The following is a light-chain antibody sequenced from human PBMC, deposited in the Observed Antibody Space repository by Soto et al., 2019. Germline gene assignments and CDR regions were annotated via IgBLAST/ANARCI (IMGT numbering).Light chain of an antibody. CDR3: QQRGNGPLPWT. V-gene: IGKV3-11*01. J-gene: IGKJ1*01. CDR2: NAS. CDR1: QTVGNY. Sequence: EIVLTQSQATLSLSPGERATLSCRASQTVGNYLAWYQQKPGQVPRLLIYNASNRATGVPVRFSGSGSGTEFTLTISSLEPEDFAVYYCQQRGNGPLPWTFGQGAKVEI.